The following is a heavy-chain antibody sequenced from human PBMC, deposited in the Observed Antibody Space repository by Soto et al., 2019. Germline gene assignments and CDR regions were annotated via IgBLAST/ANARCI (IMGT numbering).Heavy chain of an antibody. CDR1: GGSISSGGYS. CDR3: ARGSRYYYYYGMDV. CDR2: IYHSGST. Sequence: LSLTCAVSGGSISSGGYSWSWIRQPPGKGLEWIGYIYHSGSTYYNPSLKSRVTISVDRSKNQFSLKLSSVTAADTAVYYCARGSRYYYYYGMDVWGQGTTVTVSS. J-gene: IGHJ6*02. V-gene: IGHV4-30-2*01.